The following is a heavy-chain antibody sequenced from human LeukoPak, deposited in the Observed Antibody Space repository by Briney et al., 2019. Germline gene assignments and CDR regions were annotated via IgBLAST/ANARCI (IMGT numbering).Heavy chain of an antibody. CDR1: GFTVSSNY. J-gene: IGHJ4*02. D-gene: IGHD3-16*01. V-gene: IGHV3-53*01. Sequence: PGGSLRLSCAASGFTVSSNYMSWVRQAPGKGLEWVSVIYSGGSTYYADSVKGRFTISRDNSKNTLYLQMNSLRAADTAVYYCAREISWGFFDYWGQGTLVTVSS. CDR2: IYSGGST. CDR3: AREISWGFFDY.